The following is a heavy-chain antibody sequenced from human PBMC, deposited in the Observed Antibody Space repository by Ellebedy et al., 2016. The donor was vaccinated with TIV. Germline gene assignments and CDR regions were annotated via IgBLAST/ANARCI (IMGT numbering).Heavy chain of an antibody. Sequence: GESLKISXGASGFIFNNYYMHWVRQVPGKGLVWVSRIDNDGTRTDYADSVKGRFIISRDNAKNRLYLEMNSLRAEDSALYYCASGMVVSMTGTSDYWGQGTLVTVSS. CDR2: IDNDGTRT. CDR3: ASGMVVSMTGTSDY. J-gene: IGHJ4*02. V-gene: IGHV3-74*01. D-gene: IGHD2-8*02. CDR1: GFIFNNYY.